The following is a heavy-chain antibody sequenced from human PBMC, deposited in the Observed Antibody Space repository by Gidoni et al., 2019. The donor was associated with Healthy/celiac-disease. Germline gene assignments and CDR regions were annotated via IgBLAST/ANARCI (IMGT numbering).Heavy chain of an antibody. D-gene: IGHD3-22*01. Sequence: EVQLLESGGGLVQPGWSLRLSCAASGFTFSSYAMSWVRQAPGKGLEWVSAISGSGGSTYYADSVKGRFTISRDNSKNTLYLQMNSLRAEDTAVYYCAKERSHYYDSSGYYSDAFDIWGQGTMVTVSS. CDR1: GFTFSSYA. V-gene: IGHV3-23*01. J-gene: IGHJ3*02. CDR3: AKERSHYYDSSGYYSDAFDI. CDR2: ISGSGGST.